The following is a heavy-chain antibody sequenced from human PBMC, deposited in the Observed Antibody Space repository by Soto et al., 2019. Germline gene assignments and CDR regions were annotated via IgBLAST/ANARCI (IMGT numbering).Heavy chain of an antibody. CDR2: FSNSGST. Sequence: SETLSLTCTVSGDSVSSGSYYWMRIRQPPGKGLEWIGYFSNSGSTNYNSSLKTRVTISVDTSTKTAFMELRSLTGDDTAVYYCAREYGMDVWGQGTTVTVSS. J-gene: IGHJ6*02. CDR3: AREYGMDV. CDR1: GDSVSSGSYY. V-gene: IGHV4-61*01.